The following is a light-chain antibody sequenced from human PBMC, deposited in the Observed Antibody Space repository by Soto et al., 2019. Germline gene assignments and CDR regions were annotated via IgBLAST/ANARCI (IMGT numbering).Light chain of an antibody. CDR1: QSVSTF. Sequence: EIVLTHSPSTLSLSPVERAILSFRASQSVSTFLAWFQQKPGQPPRLLIYNASNRTTGIPARFSGSGSGTDFTLTISSLEPEDFAVYYCQQSGDWPPITFGQGTRLEIK. V-gene: IGKV3-11*01. CDR2: NAS. J-gene: IGKJ5*01. CDR3: QQSGDWPPIT.